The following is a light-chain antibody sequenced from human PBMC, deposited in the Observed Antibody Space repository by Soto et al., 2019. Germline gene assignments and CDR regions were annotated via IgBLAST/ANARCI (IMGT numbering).Light chain of an antibody. Sequence: DIQMTQSPSWLSASVGDRVTSTCRSSQSISSYLNWYQQKPGKAPKLLIYAASSLQSGVPSRFSGSGSGTDFTLTISSLQPEDFATYYCQQSYSTPPVTFGEGTEVEIK. CDR3: QQSYSTPPVT. CDR2: AAS. V-gene: IGKV1-39*01. CDR1: QSISSY. J-gene: IGKJ4*01.